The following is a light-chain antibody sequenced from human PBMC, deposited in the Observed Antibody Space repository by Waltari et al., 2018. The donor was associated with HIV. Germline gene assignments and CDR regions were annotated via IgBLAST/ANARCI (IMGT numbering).Light chain of an antibody. J-gene: IGLJ1*01. V-gene: IGLV1-40*01. CDR3: QSYDSGLSAYV. CDR2: GNT. Sequence: QSVLTQPPSVSGAPGQRVTIPCTGSSPNIGAGYAVPCFQQLPGTAPNLLIDGNTNRPSGVPDRFSGSKSGTSASLAITGLQAEDEGDYYCQSYDSGLSAYVFGTGTKVTVL. CDR1: SPNIGAGYA.